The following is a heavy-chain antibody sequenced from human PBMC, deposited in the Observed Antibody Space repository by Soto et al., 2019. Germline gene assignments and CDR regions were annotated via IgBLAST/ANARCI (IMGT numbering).Heavy chain of an antibody. J-gene: IGHJ4*02. CDR3: ATYGDYEAGLDY. D-gene: IGHD4-17*01. Sequence: EVQLVESGGGLVQPGGSLRLSCAASGFTFSDHYMDWVRQAPGKGLEWVGRTRNKANSYTTEYAASVKGRFTISRDDSKNSLYLQMNSPKTEDTAVYYCATYGDYEAGLDYWGQGTLVTVSS. CDR2: TRNKANSYTT. V-gene: IGHV3-72*01. CDR1: GFTFSDHY.